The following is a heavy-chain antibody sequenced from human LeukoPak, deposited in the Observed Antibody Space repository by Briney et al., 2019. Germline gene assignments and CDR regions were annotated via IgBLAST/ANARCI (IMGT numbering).Heavy chain of an antibody. CDR2: IIPIFGTA. Sequence: GASVKVSCKASGGTFSSYAISWVRQAPGQGLEWMGGIIPIFGTANYAQKFQGRVTITADKSTSTAYMELSRLRSDDTAVYYCARDRDSSGWYVGNYYMDVWGKGTTVTVSS. V-gene: IGHV1-69*06. J-gene: IGHJ6*03. CDR1: GGTFSSYA. D-gene: IGHD6-19*01. CDR3: ARDRDSSGWYVGNYYMDV.